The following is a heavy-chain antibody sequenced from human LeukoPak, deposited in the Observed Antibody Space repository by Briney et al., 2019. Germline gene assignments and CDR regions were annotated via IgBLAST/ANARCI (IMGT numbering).Heavy chain of an antibody. V-gene: IGHV4-59*01. Sequence: SETLSLTCTVSGGSIGSYYWSWIRLPPGKGLEWIGYLSKSGNTNYSPSLKSRVTIFGGTSKNQFFLKLSSVTAADTAVYYCARARYVNSFYAFDIWGQGTLVTVSS. CDR2: LSKSGNT. CDR3: ARARYVNSFYAFDI. CDR1: GGSIGSYY. J-gene: IGHJ3*02. D-gene: IGHD3-9*01.